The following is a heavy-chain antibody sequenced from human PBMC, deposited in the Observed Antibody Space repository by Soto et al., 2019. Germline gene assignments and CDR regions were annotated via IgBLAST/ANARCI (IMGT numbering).Heavy chain of an antibody. D-gene: IGHD3-10*02. CDR1: GGSISSGGYY. CDR3: ASVRGQYYYGMDV. J-gene: IGHJ6*02. Sequence: SETLSLTCTVSGGSISSGGYYWSWIRQHPGKGLEWIGYIYYTGSTNYNPSLKSRVTISVDTSKNQVSLKLSSVTAADTAVYYCASVRGQYYYGMDVWGQGTTVTVSS. CDR2: IYYTGST. V-gene: IGHV4-61*08.